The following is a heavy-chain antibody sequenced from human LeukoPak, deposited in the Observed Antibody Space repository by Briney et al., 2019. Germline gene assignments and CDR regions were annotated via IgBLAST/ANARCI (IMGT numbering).Heavy chain of an antibody. J-gene: IGHJ4*02. CDR1: GFTFSNFG. V-gene: IGHV3-30*18. CDR3: AKYYRSRLYFDY. D-gene: IGHD6-13*01. CDR2: ISYDGSNT. Sequence: PGGSLRLSCAASGFTFSNFGMHWVRQAPGKGLEWVAVISYDGSNTYYADSLKGRFTISRDNSKNTLYLQMNSLRAEDTAVYYCAKYYRSRLYFDYWGQGTLVTVSS.